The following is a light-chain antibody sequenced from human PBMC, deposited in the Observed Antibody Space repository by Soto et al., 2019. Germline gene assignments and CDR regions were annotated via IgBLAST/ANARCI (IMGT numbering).Light chain of an antibody. J-gene: IGKJ4*01. CDR1: QSISSY. V-gene: IGKV1-39*01. Sequence: DIQMTQSPSSLSASVGDRVTITCRASQSISSYVNWYQQKPGKAPQLLIYAASSLQSGVPSGFSGGGSGTDFTLTISSLQPEDFATYYCQQSYSNPRTFGGGTKVDIK. CDR3: QQSYSNPRT. CDR2: AAS.